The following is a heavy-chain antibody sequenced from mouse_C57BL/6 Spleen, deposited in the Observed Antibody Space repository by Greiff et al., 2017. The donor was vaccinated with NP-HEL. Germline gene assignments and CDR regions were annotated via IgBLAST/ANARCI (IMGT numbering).Heavy chain of an antibody. CDR2: IDPSDSYT. CDR1: GYTFTSYW. J-gene: IGHJ4*01. CDR3: ARTGYGSSYSYAMDY. Sequence: QVQLQQPGAELVRPGTSVKLSCKASGYTFTSYWMHWVKQRPGQGLEWIGVIDPSDSYTNYNQKFKGKATLTVDTSSSTAYMQLSSLTSEDSAVYYCARTGYGSSYSYAMDYWGQGTSVTVSS. D-gene: IGHD1-1*01. V-gene: IGHV1-59*01.